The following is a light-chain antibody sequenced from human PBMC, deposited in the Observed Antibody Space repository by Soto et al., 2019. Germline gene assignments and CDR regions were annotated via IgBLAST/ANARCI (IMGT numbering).Light chain of an antibody. J-gene: IGKJ4*01. CDR2: DAS. CDR3: QQYNSYSLT. V-gene: IGKV1-5*01. CDR1: QSISSW. Sequence: DIQMTQSPSTLSASVGDRVTITCRASQSISSWLAWYQQKPGKAAKLLIYDASTIQSWVPSRFSASGSGTDFTLPISSLQPEDFATNYCQQYNSYSLTFGGGTKVDIK.